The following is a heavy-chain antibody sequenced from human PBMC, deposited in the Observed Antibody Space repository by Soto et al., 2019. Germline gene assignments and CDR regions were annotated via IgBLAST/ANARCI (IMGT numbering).Heavy chain of an antibody. CDR1: GGSFSGYY. V-gene: IGHV4-34*01. J-gene: IGHJ6*03. Sequence: SSETLSLTCAVYGGSFSGYYCSWIRQPPGKGLEWIGDIYYSGSTYYNPSLKSRVTISVDTSKNQFSLKLSSVTAADTAVYYCARLGGTSYYYYYMDVWGKGTTVTVSS. CDR3: ARLGGTSYYYYYMDV. CDR2: IYYSGST.